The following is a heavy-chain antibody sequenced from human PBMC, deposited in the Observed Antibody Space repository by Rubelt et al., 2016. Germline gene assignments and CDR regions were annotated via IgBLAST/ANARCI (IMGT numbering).Heavy chain of an antibody. V-gene: IGHV4-59*08. Sequence: QVQLQESGPGLVKPSETLSLTCSVSGDSISTYFWSWIRQPPGKGLEWIGYIYYTGSTNYNSSLNSRVTISVDTSKNQFSLRLSSVTAADTSVSYCARHNAVRGDYSDSAICHDCFDYWGQGTLVTVSS. CDR2: IYYTGST. CDR3: ARHNAVRGDYSDSAICHDCFDY. D-gene: IGHD3-22*01. CDR1: GDSISTYF. J-gene: IGHJ4*02.